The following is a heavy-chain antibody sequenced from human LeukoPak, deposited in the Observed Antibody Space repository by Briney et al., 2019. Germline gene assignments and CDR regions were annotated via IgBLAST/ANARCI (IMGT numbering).Heavy chain of an antibody. Sequence: GGSLRLSCEASGFTLSSYTMNWVRQAPGKGLEWVSFMDTSGSTIPYADSVKGLLTISRDNARQSLYVKIHSPRVEDTEVYFCARDSRSGDSHYYFDFWGKGTLVTVSS. CDR3: ARDSRSGDSHYYFDF. D-gene: IGHD4-17*01. CDR1: GFTLSSYT. J-gene: IGHJ4*02. CDR2: MDTSGSTI. V-gene: IGHV3-48*01.